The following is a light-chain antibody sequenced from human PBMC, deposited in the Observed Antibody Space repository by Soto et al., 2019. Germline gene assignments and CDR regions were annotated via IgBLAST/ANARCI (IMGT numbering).Light chain of an antibody. CDR2: DVS. J-gene: IGLJ1*01. Sequence: QSVLTRPRSVSGSPGQSVTISCTGTSSDVGGYNYVSWYRQHPGKAPKLMIYDVSKRPSGVPDRFSGSKSGNTASLTISGLQAEDEADYYCCSYAGSYTWVFVTGTKLTVL. V-gene: IGLV2-11*01. CDR1: SSDVGGYNY. CDR3: CSYAGSYTWV.